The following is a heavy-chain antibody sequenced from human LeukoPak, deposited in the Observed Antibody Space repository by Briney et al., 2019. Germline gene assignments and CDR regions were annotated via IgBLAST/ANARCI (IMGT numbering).Heavy chain of an antibody. J-gene: IGHJ4*02. Sequence: GGSLRLSCAASGFTFSSYAMSWVRQAPGKGLEWVSAISGSGGSTYYADSVKGRFTISRDNSKNTLYLQMNSLRAEDTAVYYCAKDRDFYDSSGYYSRWGQGTLVTVSS. D-gene: IGHD3-22*01. V-gene: IGHV3-23*01. CDR2: ISGSGGST. CDR1: GFTFSSYA. CDR3: AKDRDFYDSSGYYSR.